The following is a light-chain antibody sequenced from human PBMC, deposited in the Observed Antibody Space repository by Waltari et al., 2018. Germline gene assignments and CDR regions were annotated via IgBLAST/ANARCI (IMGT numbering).Light chain of an antibody. CDR3: QAWDSSTPSYV. Sequence: YELTQPPSVSVSPGQTASITCSGDKLGDKYTCWYQQKPGQSPVQVIYEDSKRPSGIPERFAGSNSGNTATLTISGTQGMDEADYYCQAWDSSTPSYVFGTGTKVTVL. CDR2: EDS. V-gene: IGLV3-1*01. CDR1: KLGDKY. J-gene: IGLJ1*01.